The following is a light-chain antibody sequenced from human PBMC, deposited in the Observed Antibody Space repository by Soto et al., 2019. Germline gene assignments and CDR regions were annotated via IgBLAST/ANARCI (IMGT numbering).Light chain of an antibody. CDR3: SSYTSSGTLV. CDR1: SSDVGGYNY. CDR2: EVS. V-gene: IGLV2-14*01. J-gene: IGLJ2*01. Sequence: QSALTQPASVSGSPGQSITISCTGTSSDVGGYNYVSWYQQHPDKDPKLMIYEVSNRPSGVSNRFSGSKSGNTASLTISGLQAEDEADYYCSSYTSSGTLVFGGGTKLTVL.